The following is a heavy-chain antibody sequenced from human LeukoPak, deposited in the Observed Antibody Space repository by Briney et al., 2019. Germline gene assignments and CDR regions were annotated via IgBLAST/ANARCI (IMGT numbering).Heavy chain of an antibody. J-gene: IGHJ6*02. CDR2: INPNSGGT. Sequence: ASVKVSCKASGYTFTGYYMHWVRQAPGQGLEWMGWINPNSGGTNYAQTFQGRVTMTRDTSISTAYMELSRLRSDDTAVYYCAREDGDYYYGMDVWGQGTTVTVSS. CDR3: AREDGDYYYGMDV. V-gene: IGHV1-2*02. D-gene: IGHD4-17*01. CDR1: GYTFTGYY.